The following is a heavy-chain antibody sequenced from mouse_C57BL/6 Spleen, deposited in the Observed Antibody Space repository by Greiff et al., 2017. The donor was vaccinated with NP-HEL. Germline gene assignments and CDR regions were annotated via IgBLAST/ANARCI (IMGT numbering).Heavy chain of an antibody. J-gene: IGHJ2*01. CDR2: INPSSGYT. CDR3: ARTDDFDY. Sequence: VKLMESGAELARPGASVKMSCKASGYTFTSYTMHWVKQRPGQGLEWIGYINPSSGYTKYNQKFKDKATLTADKSSSTAYMQLSSLTSEDSAVYYCARTDDFDYWGQGTTLTVSS. D-gene: IGHD2-3*01. CDR1: GYTFTSYT. V-gene: IGHV1-4*01.